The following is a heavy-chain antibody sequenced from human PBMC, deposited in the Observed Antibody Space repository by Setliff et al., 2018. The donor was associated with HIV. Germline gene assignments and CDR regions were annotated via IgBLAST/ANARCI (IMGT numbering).Heavy chain of an antibody. D-gene: IGHD6-13*01. Sequence: PGGSLRLSCAASGFTFSSYEMTWVRQAPGKGLEWVSSISSSSYYIYYADSVKGRFTISRDNAKNTLFLQMNSLRPEDTAVYYCARDCRVGWVFTYGMDVWCQGTLVTVSS. CDR2: ISSSSYYI. V-gene: IGHV3-21*04. J-gene: IGHJ6*02. CDR3: ARDCRVGWVFTYGMDV. CDR1: GFTFSSYE.